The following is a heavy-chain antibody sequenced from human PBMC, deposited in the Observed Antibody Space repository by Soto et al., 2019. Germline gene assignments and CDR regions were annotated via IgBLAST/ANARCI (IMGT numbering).Heavy chain of an antibody. CDR1: GGSISSYY. CDR2: IYYSGST. V-gene: IGHV4-59*08. J-gene: IGHJ6*03. CDR3: ARLVRGYYYYMDV. Sequence: ASETLSLTCTVSGGSISSYYWSWIRQPPGKGLEWIGYIYYSGSTNYNPSLKSRVTISVDTSKNQFSLKLSSVTAADTAVYYCARLVRGYYYYMDVWGKGTTVTVSS. D-gene: IGHD3-10*02.